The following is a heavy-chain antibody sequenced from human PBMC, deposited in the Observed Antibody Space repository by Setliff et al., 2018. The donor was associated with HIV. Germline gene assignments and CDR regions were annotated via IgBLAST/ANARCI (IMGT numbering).Heavy chain of an antibody. Sequence: SETLSLTCTVSGGSIGSYYWSWIRQPPGKGLEWIGYIYYSGSTNYNPSLKSRVTISVDTSKNQFSLKLSSVTAADTAVYYCARGRRSTSSYYYYYYMDVWGKGTTVTVSS. J-gene: IGHJ6*03. V-gene: IGHV4-59*01. D-gene: IGHD2-2*01. CDR1: GGSIGSYY. CDR3: ARGRRSTSSYYYYYYMDV. CDR2: IYYSGST.